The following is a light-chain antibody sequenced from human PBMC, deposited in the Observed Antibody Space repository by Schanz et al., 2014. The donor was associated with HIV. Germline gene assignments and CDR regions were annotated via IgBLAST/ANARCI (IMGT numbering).Light chain of an antibody. V-gene: IGLV1-44*01. CDR1: SSNIATNA. J-gene: IGLJ3*02. CDR2: ATY. Sequence: QSVLTQPPSASGTPGQRVTLSCSASSSNIATNAVHWYQQFPGTAPKLLIYATYNRPSGVPDRFSGSNSGTSASLAISGLQSEDEADYYCAAWDDGLNGWVFGGGTKLTVL. CDR3: AAWDDGLNGWV.